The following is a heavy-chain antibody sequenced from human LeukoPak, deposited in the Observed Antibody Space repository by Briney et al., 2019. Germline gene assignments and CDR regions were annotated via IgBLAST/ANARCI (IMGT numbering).Heavy chain of an antibody. CDR3: ARHYVGARAGYSSGRYYPGFDY. CDR2: IYYSGST. CDR1: GGSISSYY. D-gene: IGHD6-19*01. J-gene: IGHJ4*02. V-gene: IGHV4-59*08. Sequence: PSETLSLTCTVSGGSISSYYWSWIRQPPEKGLEWVGYIYYSGSTNYNPSLKSRVTISVDTSKNQFSLKLSSVTAADTAVYYCARHYVGARAGYSSGRYYPGFDYWGQGTLVTVSS.